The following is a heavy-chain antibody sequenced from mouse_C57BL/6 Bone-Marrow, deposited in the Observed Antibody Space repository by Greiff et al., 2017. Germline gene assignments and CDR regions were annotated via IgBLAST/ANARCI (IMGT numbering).Heavy chain of an antibody. D-gene: IGHD2-4*01. J-gene: IGHJ2*01. V-gene: IGHV1-69*01. CDR1: GYTFTSYW. CDR2: IDPSDSYT. Sequence: VQLQQPGAELVMPGASVKLSCKASGYTFTSYWMHWVKQRPGQGLEWIGEIDPSDSYTNYNQKFKGKSTLTVDKSSSTAYMQHSSLTSEDSAVYYCARTPGLRLDYWGQGTTLTVSS. CDR3: ARTPGLRLDY.